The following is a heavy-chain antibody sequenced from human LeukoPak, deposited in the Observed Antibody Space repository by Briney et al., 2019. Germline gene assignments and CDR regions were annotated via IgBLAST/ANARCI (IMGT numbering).Heavy chain of an antibody. V-gene: IGHV4-59*01. D-gene: IGHD6-19*01. Sequence: SETLSLTCTVSGGSISGYYWTWIRQPPGKGLEWIGYIYYSGSTNYNPSLKSRVTISVDTSKNQFSLKLSSVTAADTAVYYCARGGSPSIAVAGSIDYWGQGTLVTVSS. CDR3: ARGGSPSIAVAGSIDY. CDR1: GGSISGYY. J-gene: IGHJ4*02. CDR2: IYYSGST.